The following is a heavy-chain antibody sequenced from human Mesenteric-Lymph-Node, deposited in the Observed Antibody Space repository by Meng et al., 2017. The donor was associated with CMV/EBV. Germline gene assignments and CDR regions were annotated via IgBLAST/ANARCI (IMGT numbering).Heavy chain of an antibody. CDR3: AREKVLTGWFDP. J-gene: IGHJ5*02. CDR1: GFTFSGSA. V-gene: IGHV3-7*01. CDR2: IKQDGGEK. Sequence: GESLKISCAASGFTFSGSAMHWVRQAPGKGLEWVANIKQDGGEKYYVDSVKGRFTISRDNAKSSLYLVMNSLRAEDTAVYYCAREKVLTGWFDPWGQGTLVTVSS. D-gene: IGHD3-10*01.